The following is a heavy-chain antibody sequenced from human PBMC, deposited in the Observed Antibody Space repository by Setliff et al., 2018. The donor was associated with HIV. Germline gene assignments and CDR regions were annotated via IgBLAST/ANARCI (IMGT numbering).Heavy chain of an antibody. D-gene: IGHD3-3*01. CDR3: VKDVVKFWSGSGALDF. CDR2: IWYDSSKK. Sequence: GGSLRLSCAASGFSFNSYGMHWVRQAPGKGLEWVALIWYDSSKKEYAESVKGRFNILRDDSKKTVDLQMNSLRADDTAVYYCVKDVVKFWSGSGALDFWGPGTLVTVSS. V-gene: IGHV3-33*06. J-gene: IGHJ4*02. CDR1: GFSFNSYG.